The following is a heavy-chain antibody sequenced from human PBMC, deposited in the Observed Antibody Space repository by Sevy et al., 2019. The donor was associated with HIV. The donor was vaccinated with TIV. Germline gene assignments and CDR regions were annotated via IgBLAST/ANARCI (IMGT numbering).Heavy chain of an antibody. Sequence: GGSLRLSCVGAGISISSHWMNWVRQSPGKGLEWVANINQEGSEIYYVGSVKGRFTISRDNARNSGYLQMHSRSVEDSGVYYCARAMGVWGQGTTVTVSS. V-gene: IGHV3-7*01. J-gene: IGHJ6*02. CDR1: GISISSHW. CDR3: ARAMGV. CDR2: INQEGSEI.